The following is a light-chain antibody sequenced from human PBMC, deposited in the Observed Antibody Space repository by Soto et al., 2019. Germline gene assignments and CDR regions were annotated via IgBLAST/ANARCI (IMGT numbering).Light chain of an antibody. CDR1: QTISSSF. J-gene: IGKJ3*01. CDR3: HQFGSSPLDT. V-gene: IGKV3-20*01. CDR2: RAS. Sequence: EIVLTQSPGTLSLSPGQRAPLSCRASQTISSSFLAWYQQKPGQAPRLLIYRASRRDPGIPDRFSGSGSWTDFSLTISRLEPEDFAVYYCHQFGSSPLDTFGPGTKVEIK.